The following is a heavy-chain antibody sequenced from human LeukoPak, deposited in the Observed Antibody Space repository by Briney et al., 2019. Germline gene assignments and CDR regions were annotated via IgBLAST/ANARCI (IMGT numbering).Heavy chain of an antibody. Sequence: ASVKVSCKASGYTFTCYYMHWVRQAPGQGLEWMGWINPNSGGTNYAQKFQGRVTMTRDTSISTAHMELSRLTSDDTAVYYCARASNQYNYDLTFFDYWGQGTLVTVSS. CDR3: ARASNQYNYDLTFFDY. V-gene: IGHV1-2*02. D-gene: IGHD5-18*01. J-gene: IGHJ4*02. CDR1: GYTFTCYY. CDR2: INPNSGGT.